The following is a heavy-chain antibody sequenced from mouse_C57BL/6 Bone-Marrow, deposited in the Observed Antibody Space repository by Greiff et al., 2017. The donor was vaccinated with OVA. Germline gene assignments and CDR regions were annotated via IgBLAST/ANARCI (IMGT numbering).Heavy chain of an antibody. J-gene: IGHJ2*01. V-gene: IGHV1-19*01. CDR3: ARRELGRY. D-gene: IGHD4-1*01. CDR2: INPYNGGT. Sequence: EVQGVESGPVLVKPGASVKMSCKASGYTFTDYYMNWVKQSHGKSLEWIGVINPYNGGTSYNQKFKGKATLTVDKSSSTAYMELNSLTSEDSAVYYCARRELGRYWGQGTTLTVSS. CDR1: GYTFTDYY.